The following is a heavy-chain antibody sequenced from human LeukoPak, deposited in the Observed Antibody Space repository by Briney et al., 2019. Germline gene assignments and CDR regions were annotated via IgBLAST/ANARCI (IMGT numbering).Heavy chain of an antibody. CDR2: FYYTRAT. J-gene: IGHJ5*02. CDR1: GASISSSRSC. V-gene: IGHV4-39*01. CDR3: ARHSASGWTALNWFDP. Sequence: SETLSLTCTVSGASISSSRSCWAWIRQPPGRGLEWIGTFYYTRATYYNPSLKRRVNTSVDTSKNQFSLRLTSVTAADTAVYYRARHSASGWTALNWFDPWGQGILVTVSS. D-gene: IGHD6-19*01.